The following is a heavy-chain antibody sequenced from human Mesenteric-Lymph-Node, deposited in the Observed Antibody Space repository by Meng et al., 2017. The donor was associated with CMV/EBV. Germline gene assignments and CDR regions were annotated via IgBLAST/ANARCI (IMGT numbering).Heavy chain of an antibody. CDR1: GFTFNSYW. J-gene: IGHJ4*02. V-gene: IGHV3-74*01. CDR2: ISGGGSST. Sequence: GESLKISCAASGFTFNSYWMHWVRQPPGRGLLWVSHISGGGSSTNYADSVKGRFTISRDNAKNTLYLQLNSLRAEDTAVYYCVRTTGNYGDWDHWGQGTLVTVSS. CDR3: VRTTGNYGDWDH. D-gene: IGHD2-8*02.